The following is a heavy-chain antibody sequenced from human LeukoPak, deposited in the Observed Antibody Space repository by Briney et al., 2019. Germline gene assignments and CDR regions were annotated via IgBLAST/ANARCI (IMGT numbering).Heavy chain of an antibody. Sequence: GGSLRLSCAASGFTFSSYWMHWVRQAPGKGLVWVSRINSDGSSTSYADSVKGRFTISRDNAKNTLYLQMNSLRAEDTAVYYCARDPSTMIVYYGMDIWGQGTTVTVSS. J-gene: IGHJ6*02. CDR3: ARDPSTMIVYYGMDI. V-gene: IGHV3-74*01. D-gene: IGHD3-22*01. CDR1: GFTFSSYW. CDR2: INSDGSST.